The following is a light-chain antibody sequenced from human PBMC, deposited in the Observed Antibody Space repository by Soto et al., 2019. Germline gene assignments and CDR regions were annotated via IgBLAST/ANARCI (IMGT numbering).Light chain of an antibody. Sequence: EIVLTQSPATLSLSPGERATLSCRASQSVSSYLAWYQQKPGQAPRLLIYDASHRATGIPARFSGSWSGTDFTLTISSLEPEDFAVYYCQQRSNWPSFTFGPGTKVDIK. CDR3: QQRSNWPSFT. J-gene: IGKJ3*01. CDR2: DAS. CDR1: QSVSSY. V-gene: IGKV3-11*01.